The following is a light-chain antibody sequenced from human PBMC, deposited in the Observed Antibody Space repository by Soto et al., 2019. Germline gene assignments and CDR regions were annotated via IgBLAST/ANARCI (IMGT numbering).Light chain of an antibody. Sequence: DIQLTQSPSFLSASLGDRVTITCRASQGISSYLAWYQQKPGKAPKLLIYAASTLQSGVPSRFSGSGSGTEFTLTISSLQPEDFATYYCQQLNSYDTWTFGQGTKVDIK. J-gene: IGKJ1*01. CDR1: QGISSY. V-gene: IGKV1-9*01. CDR3: QQLNSYDTWT. CDR2: AAS.